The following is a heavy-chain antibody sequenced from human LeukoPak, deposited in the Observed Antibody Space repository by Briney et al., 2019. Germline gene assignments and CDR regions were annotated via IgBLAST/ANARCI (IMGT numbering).Heavy chain of an antibody. J-gene: IGHJ6*02. CDR3: ARGARHCSGGSCYYYGMDV. V-gene: IGHV1-18*01. CDR1: GGIFSTYA. Sequence: ASVKVSCKASGGIFSTYAISWVRQAPEQGLEWMGWISAYNGNTNYAQKLQGRVTMTTDTSTSTAYMELRSLRSDDTAVYYCARGARHCSGGSCYYYGMDVWGQGTTVTVSS. D-gene: IGHD2-15*01. CDR2: ISAYNGNT.